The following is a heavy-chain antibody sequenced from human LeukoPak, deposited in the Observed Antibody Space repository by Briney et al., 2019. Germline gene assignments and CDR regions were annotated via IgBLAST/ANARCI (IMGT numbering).Heavy chain of an antibody. Sequence: GGSLRLSCAASGFTFAAYAMSWVRQAPGKGLDWVATITDSGVLTFYADSVKGRFTISRDNAKNSLYLQMNSLRAEDTAVFYCARDQYDTWSRRGNFDSWGQGTLVIVSS. D-gene: IGHD3/OR15-3a*01. CDR1: GFTFAAYA. CDR3: ARDQYDTWSRRGNFDS. J-gene: IGHJ4*02. V-gene: IGHV3-23*01. CDR2: ITDSGVLT.